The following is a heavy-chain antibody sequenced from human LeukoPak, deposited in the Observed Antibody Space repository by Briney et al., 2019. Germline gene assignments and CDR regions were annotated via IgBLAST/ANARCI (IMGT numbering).Heavy chain of an antibody. CDR2: IYRTGST. V-gene: IGHV4-38-2*02. CDR3: AREDSSGWDDAEYFQH. Sequence: PSETLSLTCAVSDYSISSGYYWGWIRQPPGKGLEWIATIYRTGSTYYNPSLKSRVTISVDTSKNHFSLKLTSVTAADSAVYYCAREDSSGWDDAEYFQHWGQGTLVTVSS. D-gene: IGHD6-19*01. J-gene: IGHJ1*01. CDR1: DYSISSGYY.